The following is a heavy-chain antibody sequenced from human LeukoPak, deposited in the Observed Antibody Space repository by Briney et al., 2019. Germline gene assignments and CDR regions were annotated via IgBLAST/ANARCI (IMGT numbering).Heavy chain of an antibody. Sequence: SETLSLTCAVYGGSFSGYYWSWIRQPPGKGLEWIGEINHSGSTNYNPSLKSRVTISVDTSKNQFSLELSSVTAADTAVYYCARARIAARPGYFDYWGQGTLVTVSS. CDR2: INHSGST. CDR3: ARARIAARPGYFDY. V-gene: IGHV4-34*01. D-gene: IGHD6-6*01. J-gene: IGHJ4*02. CDR1: GGSFSGYY.